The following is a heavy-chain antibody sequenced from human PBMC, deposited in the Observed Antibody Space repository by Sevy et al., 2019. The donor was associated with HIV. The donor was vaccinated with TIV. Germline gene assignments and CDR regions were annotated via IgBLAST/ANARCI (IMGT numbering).Heavy chain of an antibody. D-gene: IGHD3-16*01. V-gene: IGHV3-7*03. CDR2: IKPDGSES. CDR1: GFTFNNFW. J-gene: IGHJ4*01. Sequence: GGSLRLSCVASGFTFNNFWMAWVRQAPGKGLEWFANIKPDGSESNHVGSVKGRFTISRDNAKNSLYLQMNSLTAEDTAVYYCARDVGGGYFDYWAQGTLVTVSS. CDR3: ARDVGGGYFDY.